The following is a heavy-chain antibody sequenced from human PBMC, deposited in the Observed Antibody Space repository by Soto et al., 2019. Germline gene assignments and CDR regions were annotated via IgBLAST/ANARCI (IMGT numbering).Heavy chain of an antibody. J-gene: IGHJ4*02. CDR1: GYTFTSYA. CDR2: INGGNGDT. Sequence: ASVKFSCKASGYTFTSYAMNWVRQAPGQRLECMGWINGGNGDTKYSQRFQDRVTITRXTXXNXXXMXLXXLTXEXTAIYYCARGPLSLYSADFRWGRGTPVTVSS. D-gene: IGHD6-13*01. V-gene: IGHV1-3*01. CDR3: ARGPLSLYSADFR.